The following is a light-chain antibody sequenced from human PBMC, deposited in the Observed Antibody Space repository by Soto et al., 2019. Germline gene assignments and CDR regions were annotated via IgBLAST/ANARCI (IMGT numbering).Light chain of an antibody. CDR2: AAS. CDR3: QKYNSAPPG. CDR1: QGISNY. J-gene: IGKJ3*01. Sequence: DIQMTQSPSSLSASVGDRVTITCRASQGISNYLAWYQQKPGKVPKLLIYAASTLQSGVPSRFSGSGSGTDFTLNISSLQTEDVATDYCQKYNSAPPGFGPGTKVDIK. V-gene: IGKV1-27*01.